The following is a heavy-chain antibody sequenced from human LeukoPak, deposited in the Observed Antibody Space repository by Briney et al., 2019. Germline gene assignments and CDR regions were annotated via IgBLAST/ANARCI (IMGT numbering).Heavy chain of an antibody. V-gene: IGHV1-8*01. Sequence: GASVKVSCKASGYTFTSDDINWVRQATGQGLEWMGWMNPNSGNTGYAQKFQGRVTMTRNTSISAAYMELSSLRSEDTAVYYCARFYDILTGYSRAGAFDIWGQGTMVTVSS. CDR3: ARFYDILTGYSRAGAFDI. CDR1: GYTFTSDD. CDR2: MNPNSGNT. J-gene: IGHJ3*02. D-gene: IGHD3-9*01.